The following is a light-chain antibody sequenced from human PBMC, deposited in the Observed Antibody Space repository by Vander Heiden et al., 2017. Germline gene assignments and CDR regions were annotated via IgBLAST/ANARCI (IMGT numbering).Light chain of an antibody. V-gene: IGKV1-39*01. CDR3: QQSFSGPLT. CDR1: QNIASY. Sequence: DIQMAQSPSSLSASVGDRVTITCRASQNIASYLTWYQQKPGKAPNLLIYEASNLQSGVPSRLSGSGSGTDFTLTISSLQPEDFATYYCQQSFSGPLTFGGGTKVEIK. CDR2: EAS. J-gene: IGKJ4*01.